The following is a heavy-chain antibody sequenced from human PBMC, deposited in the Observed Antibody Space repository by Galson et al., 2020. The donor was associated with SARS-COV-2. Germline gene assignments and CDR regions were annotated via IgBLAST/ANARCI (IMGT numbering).Heavy chain of an antibody. V-gene: IGHV1-18*04. Sequence: GESLKISCKTSGYMFSSYGVSWVRQAPGQGLEWVGWIGVSNDNTNYTPKLQGRVTMTTDTSTSTVYMELRSLRSEDTAVYYCARDSHYHLLYRRAGDAEFWGQGTLVTVSS. CDR3: ARDSHYHLLYRRAGDAEF. CDR1: GYMFSSYG. CDR2: IGVSNDNT. J-gene: IGHJ4*02. D-gene: IGHD2-2*02.